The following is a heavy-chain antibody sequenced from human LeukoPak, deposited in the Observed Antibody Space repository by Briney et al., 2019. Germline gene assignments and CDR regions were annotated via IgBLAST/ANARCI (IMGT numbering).Heavy chain of an antibody. CDR3: AKDQAHCSGGSCHWFDS. CDR1: GFTFGSYG. D-gene: IGHD2-15*01. V-gene: IGHV3-30*18. J-gene: IGHJ5*01. Sequence: PGGSLRLSCAASGFTFGSYGMHWVRQAPGKGLEWVAVMSYDRSDKYYADSVKGRFTISRDNSKNTLYLQMNSLRAGDTAVYYCAKDQAHCSGGSCHWFDSWGQGTPVTVSS. CDR2: MSYDRSDK.